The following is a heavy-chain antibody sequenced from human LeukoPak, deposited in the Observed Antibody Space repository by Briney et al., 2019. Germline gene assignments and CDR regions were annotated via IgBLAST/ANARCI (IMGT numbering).Heavy chain of an antibody. CDR1: GFTFDDYA. D-gene: IGHD3-10*01. Sequence: GGSLRLSCAASGFTFDDYAMHWVRQAPGKGLEWVSLISGDGGSTYYADSVKGRFTISRDNAKNSLYLQMNSLRDEDTAVYYCARKYYGSGSYYVDYWGQGTLVTVPS. CDR2: ISGDGGST. V-gene: IGHV3-43*02. J-gene: IGHJ4*02. CDR3: ARKYYGSGSYYVDY.